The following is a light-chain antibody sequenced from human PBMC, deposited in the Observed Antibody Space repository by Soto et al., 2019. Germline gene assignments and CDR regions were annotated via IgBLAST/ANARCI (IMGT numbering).Light chain of an antibody. Sequence: QSVLTHPASVSGSPGQSITISCTGTSSDVGGYNYVSWYQQHPGKAPKLMIYDVSNRPSGVSNRFSGSKSGNTASLTISGLQAEDEADYYCSSYTSSSLYVFGTGTKVTVL. J-gene: IGLJ1*01. CDR1: SSDVGGYNY. CDR2: DVS. V-gene: IGLV2-14*01. CDR3: SSYTSSSLYV.